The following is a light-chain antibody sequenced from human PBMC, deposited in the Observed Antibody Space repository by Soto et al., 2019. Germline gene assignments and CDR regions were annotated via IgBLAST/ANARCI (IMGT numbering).Light chain of an antibody. J-gene: IGKJ1*01. CDR1: QSISTY. CDR2: AAS. CDR3: QQSYSRPLT. Sequence: DIQMTQSPSSLSASVGERVSITCRASQSISTYLNWYQQKPGKAPKLLIYAASSLESGVPSRFSGSGSGTDSTLTISSLQPEDFATYHCQQSYSRPLTFGQGTKVEI. V-gene: IGKV1-39*01.